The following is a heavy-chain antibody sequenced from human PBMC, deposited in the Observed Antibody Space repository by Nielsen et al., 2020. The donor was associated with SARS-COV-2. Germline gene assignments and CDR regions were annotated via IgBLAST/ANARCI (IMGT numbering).Heavy chain of an antibody. D-gene: IGHD6-19*01. CDR1: GFTFSSYG. CDR3: ARDMFDGYSSQNDAFDI. CDR2: ISYDGSNK. J-gene: IGHJ3*02. V-gene: IGHV3-30*03. Sequence: GESLKISCAASGFTFSSYGMHWVRQAPGKGLEWVAVISYDGSNKYYADSVKGRFTISRDNSKNTLYLQMNSLRAEDTAVYYCARDMFDGYSSQNDAFDIWGQGTMVTVSS.